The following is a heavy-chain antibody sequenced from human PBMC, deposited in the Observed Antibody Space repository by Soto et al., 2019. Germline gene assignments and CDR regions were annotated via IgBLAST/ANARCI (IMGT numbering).Heavy chain of an antibody. Sequence: SETLSLTCSIYSGSFSGYYWSWIRQPPGKGLEWIGEISQSGNTNYSPSLKSRVSISIDTSKKQFSLNLASVSAADTAVYYCARAPKVSGSSQTRPDFWGQGTMGIVSA. CDR3: ARAPKVSGSSQTRPDF. CDR1: SGSFSGYY. V-gene: IGHV4-34*01. CDR2: ISQSGNT. J-gene: IGHJ4*02. D-gene: IGHD6-6*01.